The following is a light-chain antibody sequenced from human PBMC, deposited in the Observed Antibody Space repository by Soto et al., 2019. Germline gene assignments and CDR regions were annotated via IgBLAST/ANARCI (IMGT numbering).Light chain of an antibody. Sequence: DIVMTQSPHSLAVSLGERATINCKSSQSVLYSSNNKNYLAWYQQKQAQPPKLLIYWASTRESGVPDRFSGSGSGTDFTLSISILQAEDVAVYYCEQYYSTPPTFGQGTKLEIK. CDR1: QSVLYSSNNKNY. J-gene: IGKJ2*01. CDR3: EQYYSTPPT. V-gene: IGKV4-1*01. CDR2: WAS.